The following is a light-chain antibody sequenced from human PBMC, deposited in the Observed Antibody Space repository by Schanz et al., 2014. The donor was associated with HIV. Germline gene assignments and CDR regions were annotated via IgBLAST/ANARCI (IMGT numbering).Light chain of an antibody. CDR1: SSDVGGYNY. Sequence: QSVLTQPASVSGSPGQSITISCSGTSSDVGGYNYVSWYQQHPGKAPKLIIFDVDNRPSGVSWRFSASKSGNTASLTISGLQAEDEADYYCCSFTSSNTLLFGGGTKLTVL. V-gene: IGLV2-14*03. J-gene: IGLJ2*01. CDR2: DVD. CDR3: CSFTSSNTLL.